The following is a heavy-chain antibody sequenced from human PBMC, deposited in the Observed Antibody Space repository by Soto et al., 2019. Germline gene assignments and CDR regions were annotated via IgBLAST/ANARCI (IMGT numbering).Heavy chain of an antibody. Sequence: PGGSLKLSCAASGFKFSNYAMSWVRQAPGKGLEWVSLISATGGGTYYADSVKGRFTISRDNSHNTLYLQVHSLTAEDTAVYYCAKDRREGGNSAFYFDFWGQGAQVTVYS. CDR3: AKDRREGGNSAFYFDF. V-gene: IGHV3-23*01. CDR1: GFKFSNYA. D-gene: IGHD3-16*01. CDR2: ISATGGGT. J-gene: IGHJ4*02.